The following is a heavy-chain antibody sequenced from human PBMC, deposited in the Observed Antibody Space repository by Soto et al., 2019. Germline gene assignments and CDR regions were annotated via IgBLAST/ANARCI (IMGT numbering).Heavy chain of an antibody. CDR3: ARGGAYYDFWSGYFLHSDAFDI. CDR1: GYTFTSYD. CDR2: MNPNSGNT. Sequence: GASVKVSCKASGYTFTSYDISWVRQATGQGVEWMGWMNPNSGNTGYAQKFQGRVTMTRNTSISTAYMELSSLRSEDTAVYYCARGGAYYDFWSGYFLHSDAFDIWGQGTMVTVSS. D-gene: IGHD3-3*01. J-gene: IGHJ3*02. V-gene: IGHV1-8*01.